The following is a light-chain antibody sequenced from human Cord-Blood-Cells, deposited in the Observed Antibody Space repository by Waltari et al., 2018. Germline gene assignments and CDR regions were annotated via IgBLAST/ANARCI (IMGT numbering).Light chain of an antibody. CDR1: SSHIGAGYD. CDR2: GNS. V-gene: IGLV1-40*01. Sequence: QSVLTQPPSVSGAPGHRVTISCTGSSSHIGAGYDVLWYQQLPGTAPKLLIYGNSHRPPGVPDRASGSKSGASAALAITGLQAEDEADYYCQSYDSSLSGVVFGGGTKLTVL. CDR3: QSYDSSLSGVV. J-gene: IGLJ2*01.